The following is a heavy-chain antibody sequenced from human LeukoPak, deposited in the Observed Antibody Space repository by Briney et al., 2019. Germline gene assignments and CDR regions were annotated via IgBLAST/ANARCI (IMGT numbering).Heavy chain of an antibody. J-gene: IGHJ4*02. Sequence: ASVKVSCKASGYTFSDYDINWVRQATGQGLEWMGWMNPNSGNTGYAQRFQGRVTMTRDTSISTAYMELSSLKSEDTAVYYCVRATSYCSGSSCYNYWGLGTLLTVST. V-gene: IGHV1-8*01. CDR2: MNPNSGNT. CDR3: VRATSYCSGSSCYNY. CDR1: GYTFSDYD. D-gene: IGHD2-2*02.